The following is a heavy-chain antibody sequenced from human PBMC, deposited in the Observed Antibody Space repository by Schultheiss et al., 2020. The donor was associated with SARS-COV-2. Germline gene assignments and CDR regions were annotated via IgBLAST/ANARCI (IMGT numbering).Heavy chain of an antibody. V-gene: IGHV1-69*06. D-gene: IGHD1-1*01. CDR3: ARNAGRRYPFDY. CDR1: GYTFTGYY. CDR2: IIPIFGTA. Sequence: SVKVSCKASGYTFTGYYMHWVRQAPGQGLEWMGGIIPIFGTANYAQKFQGRVTITADKSTSTAYMELSSLRSEDTAVYYCARNAGRRYPFDYWGQGTLVTVSS. J-gene: IGHJ4*02.